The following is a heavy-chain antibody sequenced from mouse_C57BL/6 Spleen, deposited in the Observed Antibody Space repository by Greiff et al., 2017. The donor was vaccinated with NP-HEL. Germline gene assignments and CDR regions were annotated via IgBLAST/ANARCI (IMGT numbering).Heavy chain of an antibody. CDR1: GYTFTDYY. J-gene: IGHJ4*01. CDR2: IFPGSGST. D-gene: IGHD2-1*01. V-gene: IGHV1-75*01. Sequence: VKLMESGPELVKPGASVKISCKASGYTFTDYYINWVKQRTGQGLEWIGWIFPGSGSTYYNEKFKGKATLTVDKSSSTAYMLLSSLTSEDSAVYFCARAALLGAMDYWGQGTSVTVSS. CDR3: ARAALLGAMDY.